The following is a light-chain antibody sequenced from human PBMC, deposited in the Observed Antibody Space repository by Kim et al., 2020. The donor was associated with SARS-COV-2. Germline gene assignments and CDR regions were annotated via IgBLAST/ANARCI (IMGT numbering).Light chain of an antibody. J-gene: IGLJ1*01. Sequence: VSPGQTATITCSVEAWWDIYGYWYQQRPGQSPVLFTYQDTERASGIPVRFSGSDSANTATLTLSGTQATDEADYYCQAWNNSNAVFGAGTKVTVL. CDR2: QDT. V-gene: IGLV3-1*01. CDR1: AWWDIY. CDR3: QAWNNSNAV.